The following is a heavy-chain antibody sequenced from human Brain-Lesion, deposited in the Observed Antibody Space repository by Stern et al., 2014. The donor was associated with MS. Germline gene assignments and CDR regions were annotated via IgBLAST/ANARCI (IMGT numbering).Heavy chain of an antibody. Sequence: VQLVQSGAEVKNPGASVKASCKVSGYTLTALSMPWVRQAPRKGLEWMGGFDPEDGETIYAQKFQGRVTMTEDTSTDTAYMELSSLRSEDTAVYYCATLSPGAGGNYYRHFDYWGQGTLVTVSS. CDR1: GYTLTALS. CDR2: FDPEDGET. V-gene: IGHV1-24*01. J-gene: IGHJ4*02. CDR3: ATLSPGAGGNYYRHFDY. D-gene: IGHD1-26*01.